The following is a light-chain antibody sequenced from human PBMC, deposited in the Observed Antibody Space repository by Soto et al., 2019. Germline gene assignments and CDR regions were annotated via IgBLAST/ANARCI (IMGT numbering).Light chain of an antibody. Sequence: EIVLTQSPATLSLSPGERATLSCRASQSLTTYLAWYQQKPGQAPRVLIFDISNRATGIPARFSGSGSGTDFALPISNLEPEDFAVYYCQQRTNWPPTWTFGQGTRVEMK. CDR2: DIS. V-gene: IGKV3-11*01. J-gene: IGKJ1*01. CDR3: QQRTNWPPTWT. CDR1: QSLTTY.